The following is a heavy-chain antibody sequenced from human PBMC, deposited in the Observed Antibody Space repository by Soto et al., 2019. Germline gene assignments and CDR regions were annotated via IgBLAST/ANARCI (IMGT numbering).Heavy chain of an antibody. CDR2: ISSSSSYI. Sequence: EVQLVEYGGGLVKPGGSLRLSCAASGFTFSSYSMNWVRQAPGKGLEWVSSISSSSSYIYYADSVKGRFTISRDNAKNSLYLQMNSLIAEDTAVYYCARDQDVVVPAATNPVDYWGQGTLVTVSS. D-gene: IGHD2-2*01. V-gene: IGHV3-21*01. CDR1: GFTFSSYS. CDR3: ARDQDVVVPAATNPVDY. J-gene: IGHJ4*02.